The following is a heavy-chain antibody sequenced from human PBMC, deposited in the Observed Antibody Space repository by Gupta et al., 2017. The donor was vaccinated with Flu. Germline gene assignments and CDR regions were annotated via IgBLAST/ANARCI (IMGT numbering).Heavy chain of an antibody. Sequence: MNWVRLAPGEGLEWVSYISSSGATIYYADSVKGRFTISRDNAENSLFLQMSSLRAEDTAVYYCARLGGFWSGYHYFDSWGQGTLVTVSS. CDR3: ARLGGFWSGYHYFDS. J-gene: IGHJ4*02. V-gene: IGHV3-48*03. D-gene: IGHD3-3*01. CDR2: ISSSGATI.